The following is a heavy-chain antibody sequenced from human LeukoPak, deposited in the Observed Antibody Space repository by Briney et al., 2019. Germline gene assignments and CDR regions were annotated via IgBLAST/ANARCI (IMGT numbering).Heavy chain of an antibody. CDR3: ARGGWLRPFYY. D-gene: IGHD5-12*01. Sequence: TSETLSLTCAVYGGSFSGYYWSWIRQPPGKGLEWIGEINHSGSTNYNPSLKSRVTISVDTSKNQFSLKLSSVTAADTAVYYCARGGWLRPFYYWGQGTLVTVSS. V-gene: IGHV4-34*01. CDR2: INHSGST. CDR1: GGSFSGYY. J-gene: IGHJ4*02.